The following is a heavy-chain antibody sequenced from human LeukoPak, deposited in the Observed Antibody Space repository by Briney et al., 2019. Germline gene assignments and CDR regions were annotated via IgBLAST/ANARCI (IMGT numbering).Heavy chain of an antibody. V-gene: IGHV4-59*01. D-gene: IGHD3-3*01. J-gene: IGHJ4*02. CDR1: GGSISSYY. Sequence: SETLSLTCTVSGGSISSYYWSWLRQPPGKGLEWIGYIYYSGSTKYNPSLKSRVTISVDTSKNQFSLKMSSVTAADTAVYYCARTYYDFWSGTQNFDYWGQGTLVTVSS. CDR3: ARTYYDFWSGTQNFDY. CDR2: IYYSGST.